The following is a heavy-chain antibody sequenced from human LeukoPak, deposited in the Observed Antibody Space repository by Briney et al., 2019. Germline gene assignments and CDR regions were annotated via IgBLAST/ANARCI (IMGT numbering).Heavy chain of an antibody. D-gene: IGHD3-22*01. CDR2: INHSGST. V-gene: IGHV4-34*01. CDR3: ANRRLGYYYDSSGYPFDI. Sequence: ETSETLSLTCAVYGGSFSGYYWSWIRQPPGKGLGWIGEINHSGSTNYNPSLKSRVTISVDTSKNQFSLKLSSVTAADTAVYYCANRRLGYYYDSSGYPFDIWGQGTMVTVSS. CDR1: GGSFSGYY. J-gene: IGHJ3*02.